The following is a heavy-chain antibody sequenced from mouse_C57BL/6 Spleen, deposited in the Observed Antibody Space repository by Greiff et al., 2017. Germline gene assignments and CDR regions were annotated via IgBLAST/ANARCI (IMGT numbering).Heavy chain of an antibody. D-gene: IGHD2-4*01. J-gene: IGHJ1*03. V-gene: IGHV1-47*01. CDR1: GYTFTTYP. Sequence: VQLQQSGAELVKPGASVKMSCKASGYTFTTYPIEWMKQNHGKSLEWIGNFHPYNDDTKYNEKFKGKATLTVDKSSSTVYLELSRLTSDDSAVYYCARHYYDYDGGYFDVWGTGTTVTVSS. CDR2: FHPYNDDT. CDR3: ARHYYDYDGGYFDV.